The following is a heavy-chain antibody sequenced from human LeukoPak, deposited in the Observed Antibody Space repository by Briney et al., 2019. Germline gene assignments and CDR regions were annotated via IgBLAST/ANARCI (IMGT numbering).Heavy chain of an antibody. V-gene: IGHV4-34*01. CDR3: ARGRGTGVNWFDP. CDR2: INHSGST. Sequence: PSHTLSPALAVYAGSFSGYYCSSGRHPPGKGLWWGGEINHSGSTNYNPSLKSRVTISVDTSKNQFSLKLSSVTAADTAVYYCARGRGTGVNWFDPWGQGTLVTVSS. D-gene: IGHD1-1*01. J-gene: IGHJ5*02. CDR1: AGSFSGYY.